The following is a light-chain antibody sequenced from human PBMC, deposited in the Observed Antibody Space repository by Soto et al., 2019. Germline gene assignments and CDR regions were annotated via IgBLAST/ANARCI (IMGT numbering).Light chain of an antibody. CDR2: DAS. Sequence: DIPMTQSPSTLSASVGDRVTITCRASQSISSWLAWYQQKPGKAPTLLIYDASSLESGVPSRFSGSGSGTEFTLTISSLQPDDFATYYCQQYNSYSALTFGGGTKVEIK. CDR1: QSISSW. V-gene: IGKV1-5*01. CDR3: QQYNSYSALT. J-gene: IGKJ4*01.